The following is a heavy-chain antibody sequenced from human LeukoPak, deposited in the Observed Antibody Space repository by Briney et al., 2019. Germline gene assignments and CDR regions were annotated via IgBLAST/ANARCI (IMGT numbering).Heavy chain of an antibody. V-gene: IGHV3-23*01. CDR2: IRGSGGST. CDR3: AKWGSRSGGSWGYFDY. CDR1: GFTFSSYA. D-gene: IGHD2-15*01. J-gene: IGHJ4*02. Sequence: GGSLRLSCAASGFTFSSYAMSWVRQAPGKGLEWVSAIRGSGGSTYYADSVKGRFTISRDNSKSTLYLQMNSLRAEDTAVYYCAKWGSRSGGSWGYFDYGGREPWSPSPQ.